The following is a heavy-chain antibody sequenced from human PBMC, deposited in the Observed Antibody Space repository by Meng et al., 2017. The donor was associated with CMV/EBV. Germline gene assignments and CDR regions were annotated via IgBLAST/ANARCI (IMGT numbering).Heavy chain of an antibody. CDR3: ARRGGLQYFIKEGGDCYFDY. CDR1: GGSFSGYY. CDR2: INHSGST. Sequence: SETLSLTCAVYGGSFSGYYWSWIRQPPGKGLEWIGEINHSGSTNYNPSLKSRVTISVDTSKNQFSLKLSSVTAADTAVYYCARRGGLQYFIKEGGDCYFDYWGQGTLVTVSS. D-gene: IGHD4-11*01. J-gene: IGHJ4*02. V-gene: IGHV4-34*01.